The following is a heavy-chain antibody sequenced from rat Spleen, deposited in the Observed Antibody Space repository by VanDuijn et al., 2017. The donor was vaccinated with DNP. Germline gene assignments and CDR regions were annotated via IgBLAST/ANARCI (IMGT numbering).Heavy chain of an antibody. J-gene: IGHJ4*01. CDR3: ARKNCYYSGDSLDV. Sequence: EVQLVESGGALVQPGGSLKLSCTASGFTFSNYDMAWVRQIPTKGLEWVASIKTVGVNPQYQDSVKGRFTISRDNTKNTQYLQMDSLRSEDTAIYYCARKNCYYSGDSLDVWGQGTSVTVSS. CDR1: GFTFSNYD. V-gene: IGHV5S13*01. CDR2: IKTVGVNP. D-gene: IGHD1-1*01.